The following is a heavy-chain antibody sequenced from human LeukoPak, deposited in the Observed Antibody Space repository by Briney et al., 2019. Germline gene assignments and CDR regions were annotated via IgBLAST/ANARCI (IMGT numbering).Heavy chain of an antibody. V-gene: IGHV4-59*12. D-gene: IGHD5-12*01. CDR3: ARVQYSGYDGAGAIDY. CDR2: IYYSGST. CDR1: GGSISSYY. Sequence: PSETLSLTCTVSGGSISSYYWSWIRQPPGKGLEWIGYIYYSGSTNYNPSLKSRVTISVDTSKNQFSLKLRSVTAADTAVYYCARVQYSGYDGAGAIDYWGQGTLVTVSS. J-gene: IGHJ4*02.